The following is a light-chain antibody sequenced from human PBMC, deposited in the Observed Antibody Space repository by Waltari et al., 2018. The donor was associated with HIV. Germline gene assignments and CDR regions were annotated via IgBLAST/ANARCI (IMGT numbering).Light chain of an antibody. CDR2: STS. J-gene: IGLJ3*02. V-gene: IGLV7-43*01. CDR3: LLYYGGAQLV. CDR1: TGTVTSGHY. Sequence: QTVVTQEPSLTVSPGGTVTLTCASSTGTVTSGHYPNWFQQKPGQAPRALIYSTSNKHPWTPARCSGSLLGGKAALTLSGVQPEDEAEYYCLLYYGGAQLVFGGGTRLTVL.